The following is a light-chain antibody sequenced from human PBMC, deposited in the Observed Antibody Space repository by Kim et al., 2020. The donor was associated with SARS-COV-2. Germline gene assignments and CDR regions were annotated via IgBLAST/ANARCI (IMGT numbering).Light chain of an antibody. CDR1: DLPKKY. J-gene: IGLJ3*02. Sequence: PGQTARITCSGHDLPKKYAYWYQQKPGQAPVLVIYKDSERPSGIPERFSGSSSGTTATLTISGVQAEDEADYFCKSADGSGAYQVFGAGTQLTVL. V-gene: IGLV3-25*03. CDR2: KDS. CDR3: KSADGSGAYQV.